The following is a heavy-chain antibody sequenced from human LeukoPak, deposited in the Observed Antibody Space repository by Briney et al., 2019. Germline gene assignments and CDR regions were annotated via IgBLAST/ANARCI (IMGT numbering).Heavy chain of an antibody. Sequence: SGGSLRLSCAASGFTFSSYSMNWVRQAPGKGLEWVSSISSSSSYIYYADSVKGRFTISRDNAKNSLYLQMNSLRAEDTAVYYCARDRRGTGTPQSEFDYWGQGTLVTVSS. CDR2: ISSSSSYI. J-gene: IGHJ4*02. V-gene: IGHV3-21*01. D-gene: IGHD1-1*01. CDR1: GFTFSSYS. CDR3: ARDRRGTGTPQSEFDY.